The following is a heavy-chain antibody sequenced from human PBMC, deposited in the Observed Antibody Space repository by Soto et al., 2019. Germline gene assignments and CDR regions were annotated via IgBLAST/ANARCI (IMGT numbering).Heavy chain of an antibody. CDR2: ISSANSAI. CDR1: GFTLIGYT. J-gene: IGHJ4*02. Sequence: GGSLRLSCATSGFTLIGYTLSWVRQAPGKGLELVSYISSANSAIYYADSVKGRSEISRDNAKTSMFLQLHSLRAEDTAIYYCARVGWELTFDYWGQGAQVTVSS. V-gene: IGHV3-48*01. D-gene: IGHD1-7*01. CDR3: ARVGWELTFDY.